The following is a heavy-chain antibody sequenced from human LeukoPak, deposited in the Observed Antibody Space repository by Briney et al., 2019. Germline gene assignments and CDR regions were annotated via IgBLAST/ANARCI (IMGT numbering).Heavy chain of an antibody. CDR3: ARDVRGIVGEKDY. V-gene: IGHV3-64*01. D-gene: IGHD1-26*01. Sequence: GGSLRLSCAASGFTFSSYWMHWVRQAPGKGLEYVSAISSNGGSTYYANSVKGRFTISRDNSKNTLYLQMGSLRAEDMAVYYCARDVRGIVGEKDYWGQGTLVTVSS. J-gene: IGHJ4*02. CDR2: ISSNGGST. CDR1: GFTFSSYW.